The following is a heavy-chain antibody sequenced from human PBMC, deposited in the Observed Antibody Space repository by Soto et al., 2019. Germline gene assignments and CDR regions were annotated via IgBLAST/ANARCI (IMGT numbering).Heavy chain of an antibody. Sequence: EVQLVESGGSLVQPGGSLRLSCAASGFTFSAYWMNWVRQAPGKGLEWVANIKEDGSEKQYVDSVKGRFTISRDNAKNIVYLQKDRRRSEDHASFYCWEAPPQAVTPADSWGQGTLVTVSS. CDR2: IKEDGSEK. CDR1: GFTFSAYW. CDR3: WEAPPQAVTPADS. D-gene: IGHD4-17*01. V-gene: IGHV3-7*01. J-gene: IGHJ4*02.